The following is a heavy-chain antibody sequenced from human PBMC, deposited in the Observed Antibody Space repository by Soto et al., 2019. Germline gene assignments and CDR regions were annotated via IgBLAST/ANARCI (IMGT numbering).Heavy chain of an antibody. CDR2: ISGSGDST. Sequence: EVQLLESGGGLVQPGGSLRLSCAASGFTFSSYAMSWVRQAPGKGLEWVSAISGSGDSTYYADSVKGRFTISRDNSKNTLYLQMNSLRAEDTAVYYCAKDSLLQWLVGYYFDYWGQGTLVTVSS. V-gene: IGHV3-23*01. D-gene: IGHD6-19*01. CDR1: GFTFSSYA. J-gene: IGHJ4*02. CDR3: AKDSLLQWLVGYYFDY.